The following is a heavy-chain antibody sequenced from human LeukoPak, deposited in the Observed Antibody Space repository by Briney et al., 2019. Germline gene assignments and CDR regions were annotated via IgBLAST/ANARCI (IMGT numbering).Heavy chain of an antibody. J-gene: IGHJ6*02. D-gene: IGHD1-1*01. Sequence: KSSETLSLTCTVSGGSISSGGYYWSWIRQPPGKGLEWIGYIYYSGSTNYNPSLKSRVTISVDTSKNQFSLKLSSVTAADTAVYYCARDRNDGGMDVWGQGTTVTVSS. CDR2: IYYSGST. CDR1: GGSISSGGYY. V-gene: IGHV4-61*08. CDR3: ARDRNDGGMDV.